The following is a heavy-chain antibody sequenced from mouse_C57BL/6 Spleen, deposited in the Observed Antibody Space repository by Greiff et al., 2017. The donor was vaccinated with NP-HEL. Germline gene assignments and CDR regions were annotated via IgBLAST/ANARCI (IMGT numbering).Heavy chain of an antibody. J-gene: IGHJ4*01. Sequence: QVQLQQPGTELVKPGASVKLSCKASGYTFTSYWMHWVTQRPGQGLEWIGNINPSNGGPNYNEKFKSKATLTVDKSSSTAYMQLSSLTSEDSAVYYCARWDYGSSYGYAMDYWGQGTSVTVSS. CDR1: GYTFTSYW. V-gene: IGHV1-53*01. CDR2: INPSNGGP. D-gene: IGHD1-1*01. CDR3: ARWDYGSSYGYAMDY.